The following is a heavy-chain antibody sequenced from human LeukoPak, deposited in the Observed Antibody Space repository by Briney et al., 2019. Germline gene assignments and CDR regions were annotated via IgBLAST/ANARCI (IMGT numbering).Heavy chain of an antibody. D-gene: IGHD4-17*01. CDR3: ARPTTFYYYYMDV. CDR2: IYYSGNT. CDR1: GGSISSSRYY. J-gene: IGHJ6*03. V-gene: IGHV4-39*01. Sequence: SETLSLTCTVSGGSISSSRYYWGWIRQPPGKGLEWIGSIYYSGNTYYSPSLKSRVTMSVDTSKNQFSLKLTSVTAADTAVYYCARPTTFYYYYMDVWGKGPRSPSP.